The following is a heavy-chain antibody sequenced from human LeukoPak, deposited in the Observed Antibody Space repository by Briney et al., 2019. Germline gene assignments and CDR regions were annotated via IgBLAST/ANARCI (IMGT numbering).Heavy chain of an antibody. CDR1: GFTFSGYA. J-gene: IGHJ4*02. V-gene: IGHV3-30*04. CDR3: ARDNPFGGY. Sequence: PGGSLRLSCAASGFTFSGYAMHWVRQAPGKGLEWLTVISTDGNDKHYADSVKGRFTVSRDNAKNSLFLQMNSLRAEDTALYYCARDNPFGGYWGQGTLVTVSS. CDR2: ISTDGNDK. D-gene: IGHD3-16*01.